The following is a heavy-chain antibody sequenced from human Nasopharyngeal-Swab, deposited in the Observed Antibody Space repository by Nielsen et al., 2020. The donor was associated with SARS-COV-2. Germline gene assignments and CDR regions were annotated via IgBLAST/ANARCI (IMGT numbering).Heavy chain of an antibody. Sequence: GSLRLSCTVSGGSISSYYWSWIRQPPGKGLEWIGYIYYSGSTNYNPSLKSRVTMSVDTSKNQFSLDLSSVTAADTAVYYCAAPYSSSWYIPWGQGTLVTVSS. J-gene: IGHJ5*02. CDR3: AAPYSSSWYIP. CDR1: GGSISSYY. D-gene: IGHD6-13*01. V-gene: IGHV4-59*08. CDR2: IYYSGST.